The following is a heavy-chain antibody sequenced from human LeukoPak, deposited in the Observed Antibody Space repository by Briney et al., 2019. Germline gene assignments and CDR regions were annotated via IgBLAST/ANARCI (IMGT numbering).Heavy chain of an antibody. V-gene: IGHV3-48*04. CDR3: ARARNDYDSNGFSVLEY. D-gene: IGHD3-22*01. CDR2: ISSSDNTI. CDR1: GFTFSFYS. J-gene: IGHJ4*02. Sequence: GGSLRLSCAASGFTFSFYSMNWVRQAPGKGLEWVSYISSSDNTIHYADSVKGRFTISRDNSKNTLYLQMNSLRAEDTALYYCARARNDYDSNGFSVLEYWGQGTLVTVSS.